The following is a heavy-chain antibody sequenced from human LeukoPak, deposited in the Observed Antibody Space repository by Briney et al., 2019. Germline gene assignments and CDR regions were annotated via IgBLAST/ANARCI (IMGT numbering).Heavy chain of an antibody. D-gene: IGHD1-14*01. CDR3: AKETPNTGWFDP. Sequence: ASVTVSFTASGHTFTTYYVHLVRQAPGQGLEWMGVINPSGDGTNYPQRFQGRVTLTRDTSTSTVYMELTSLRSEDTAMYYCAKETPNTGWFDPWGQGTLVTVSS. J-gene: IGHJ5*02. V-gene: IGHV1-46*01. CDR1: GHTFTTYY. CDR2: INPSGDGT.